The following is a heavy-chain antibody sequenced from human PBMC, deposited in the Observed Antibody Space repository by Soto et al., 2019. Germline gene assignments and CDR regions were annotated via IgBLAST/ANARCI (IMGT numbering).Heavy chain of an antibody. CDR3: ARDPTVVTTRAFYYHGMDV. J-gene: IGHJ6*02. CDR2: IYYTGTT. V-gene: IGHV4-59*01. CDR1: GGSISSFY. Sequence: QVQLQESGPGLVKPSETLSLTCTVSGGSISSFYWSWVRQPPGKGLEWIAHIYYTGTTTYNPSLKSRVTISVDTSRTQFSLRLNSVTAADTAVYYCARDPTVVTTRAFYYHGMDVWGHGTTVTVSS. D-gene: IGHD2-21*02.